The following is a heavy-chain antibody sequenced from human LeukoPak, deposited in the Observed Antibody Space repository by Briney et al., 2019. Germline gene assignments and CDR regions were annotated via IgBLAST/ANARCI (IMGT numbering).Heavy chain of an antibody. V-gene: IGHV4-59*12. CDR1: GESISGFY. D-gene: IGHD6-6*01. J-gene: IGHJ4*02. CDR2: IYYSGST. CDR3: ARGVYEYSSSSFDY. Sequence: SETLSLTCTVSGESISGFYWTWIRQPPGKGLEWIGYIYYSGSTNYNPSLKSRVTILVDTSKNQFSLKLSSVTAADTAVYYCARGVYEYSSSSFDYWGQGTLVTVSS.